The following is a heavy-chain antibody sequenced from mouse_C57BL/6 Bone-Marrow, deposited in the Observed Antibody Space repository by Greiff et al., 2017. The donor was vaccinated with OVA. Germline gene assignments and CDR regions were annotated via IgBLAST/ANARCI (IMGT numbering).Heavy chain of an antibody. V-gene: IGHV1-82*01. Sequence: QVQLQQSGPELVKPGASVKISCKASGYAFSNSWMNWVQQRPGKGLEWIGRIDPGDGDTNYNGKFKGKATLTADKSSSTAYMQLSSLTSEDSAVYFCTRCREQLRLRGYFDYWGQGTTLTVSS. CDR2: IDPGDGDT. CDR1: GYAFSNSW. D-gene: IGHD3-2*02. J-gene: IGHJ2*01. CDR3: TRCREQLRLRGYFDY.